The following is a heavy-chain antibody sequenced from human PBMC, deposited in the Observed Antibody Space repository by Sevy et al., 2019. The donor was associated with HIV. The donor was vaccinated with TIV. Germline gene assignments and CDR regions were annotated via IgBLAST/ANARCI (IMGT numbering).Heavy chain of an antibody. CDR3: AKDFRSILFGRVTLGNFDN. J-gene: IGHJ4*02. CDR2: ISYSGGDT. CDR1: AFTFSAYA. D-gene: IGHD3-3*01. V-gene: IGHV3-23*01. Sequence: GGSLRLSCAASAFTFSAYAMSWVRQAPGEGLKWVSTISYSGGDTYYADSVKGRFTISRDNSINTLYLQVNSLRAEDTAVYYCAKDFRSILFGRVTLGNFDNWGQGTLVNVSS.